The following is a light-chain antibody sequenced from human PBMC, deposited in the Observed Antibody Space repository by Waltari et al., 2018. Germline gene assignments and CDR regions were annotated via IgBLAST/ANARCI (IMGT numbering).Light chain of an antibody. CDR2: DVS. CDR1: SSDVGGYNY. CDR3: GSYSSSITPWV. V-gene: IGLV2-14*03. Sequence: QSALTQPASVSGSPGQSITISCTGTSSDVGGYNYVSWYQQHPGKAPKLIIHDVSYRPSVVSNRFSGSKSGNTASLTISGLQTEDEADYYCGSYSSSITPWVFGGGTKLTVV. J-gene: IGLJ3*02.